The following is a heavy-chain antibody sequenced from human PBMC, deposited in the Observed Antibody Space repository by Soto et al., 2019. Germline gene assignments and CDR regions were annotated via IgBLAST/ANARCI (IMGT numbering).Heavy chain of an antibody. CDR2: ISGSGGST. J-gene: IGHJ6*02. D-gene: IGHD1-7*01. CDR1: GFTFSIYA. Sequence: GGSLRLSSVASGFTFSIYAMSWVRHAPGKGLEWVSAISGSGGSTYYADSVKGRFTISRDNSKNTLYLQMNSLRAEDTAVYYCAKVGGNYIFYDYYGMDVWGQGTTVTVSS. CDR3: AKVGGNYIFYDYYGMDV. V-gene: IGHV3-23*01.